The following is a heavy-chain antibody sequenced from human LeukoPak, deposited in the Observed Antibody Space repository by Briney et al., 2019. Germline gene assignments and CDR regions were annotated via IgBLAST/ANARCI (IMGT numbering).Heavy chain of an antibody. CDR1: GGSISSYY. D-gene: IGHD4-23*01. J-gene: IGHJ4*02. V-gene: IGHV4-59*08. Sequence: SETLSLTCTVSGGSISSYYWSWIRQPPGKGLEWIGYIYYSGSTNYNPSLKSRVTISVDTSKNRFSLKLSSVTAADTAVYYCARTAVVTYFDYWGLGTLVTVSS. CDR2: IYYSGST. CDR3: ARTAVVTYFDY.